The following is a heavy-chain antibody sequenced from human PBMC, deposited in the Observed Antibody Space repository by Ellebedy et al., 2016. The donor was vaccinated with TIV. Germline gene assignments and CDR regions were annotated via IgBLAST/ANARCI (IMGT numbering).Heavy chain of an antibody. D-gene: IGHD3-22*01. CDR1: GFTFSSYW. CDR3: TSGSPPVVWDYDSSGYDYPDY. CDR2: IKSKSDGGTT. J-gene: IGHJ4*02. V-gene: IGHV3-15*01. Sequence: GGSLRLSCAASGFTFSSYWMSWVRQAPGKGLEWVGRIKSKSDGGTTDYAAPVKGRFIISRDDSKNTLYLQMNSLKTEDTAVYYCTSGSPPVVWDYDSSGYDYPDYWGQGTLVTVSS.